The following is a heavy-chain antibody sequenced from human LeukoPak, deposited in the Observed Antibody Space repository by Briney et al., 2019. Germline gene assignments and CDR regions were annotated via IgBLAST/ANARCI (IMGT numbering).Heavy chain of an antibody. Sequence: SETLSLTCTVSGGSISSYYWSWLPQPPGKGLEWIGYIYYSGSTNYNPSLKSRVTISVDTSKNQFSLKLSSVTAADTAVYYCARRRDYMDVWGKGTTVTVSS. CDR2: IYYSGST. V-gene: IGHV4-59*08. CDR3: ARRRDYMDV. J-gene: IGHJ6*03. CDR1: GGSISSYY.